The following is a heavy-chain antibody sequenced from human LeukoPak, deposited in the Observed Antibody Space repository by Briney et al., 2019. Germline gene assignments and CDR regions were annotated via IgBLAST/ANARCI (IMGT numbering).Heavy chain of an antibody. D-gene: IGHD1-26*01. CDR2: IYTSGST. CDR1: GGSISSYY. V-gene: IGHV4-4*09. Sequence: SETLSLTCTVSGGSISSYYWSWIRQPPGKGLEWIGYIYTSGSTNYNSSLKSRVTISVDTSKNQFSLKLSSVTAADTAVYYCARHSRSMGVYFDYWGQGTLVTVSS. CDR3: ARHSRSMGVYFDY. J-gene: IGHJ4*02.